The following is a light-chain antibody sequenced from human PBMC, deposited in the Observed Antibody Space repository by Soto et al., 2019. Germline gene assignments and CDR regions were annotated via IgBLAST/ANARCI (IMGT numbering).Light chain of an antibody. V-gene: IGKV3-20*01. Sequence: EIVLTQSPGTLSLSPGERATLSCRASQRGYKNFLAWYQQKPGQAPRLLINGASNRATGIPDRFSGSGDGTDFSLTIDRLEPEDFAVYFCQQDGSSPPTFGGGTKVAIK. CDR1: QRGYKNF. J-gene: IGKJ4*01. CDR3: QQDGSSPPT. CDR2: GAS.